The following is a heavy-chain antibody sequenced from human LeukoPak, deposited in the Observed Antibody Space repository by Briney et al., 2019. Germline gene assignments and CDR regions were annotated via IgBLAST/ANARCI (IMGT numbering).Heavy chain of an antibody. Sequence: SETLSLTCAVYGGSFSDYYWSWLRQPPGKGLEWIGEINHSGSTNYNPSLNSRVTISVDTSKNQFSLKLTSVTAADTAVYYCARGPYGSVINYYYYGMDVWGQGTTVTVSS. V-gene: IGHV4-34*01. J-gene: IGHJ6*02. CDR1: GGSFSDYY. D-gene: IGHD3-10*01. CDR2: INHSGST. CDR3: ARGPYGSVINYYYYGMDV.